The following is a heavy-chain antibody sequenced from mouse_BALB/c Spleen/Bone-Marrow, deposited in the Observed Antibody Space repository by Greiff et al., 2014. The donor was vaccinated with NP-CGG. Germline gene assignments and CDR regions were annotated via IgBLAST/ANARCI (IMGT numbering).Heavy chain of an antibody. CDR3: ARDRGVQGYAMDY. Sequence: EVQGVESGGGLVKPGGSLKLSCAASGFTFSDFYMYWVRQTPEKRLEWVATISYGGSYIYYPDSVKGLFTISRDDAKNNLYLQMSSLKSEDTAMYYCARDRGVQGYAMDYWGQGTSVTVSS. CDR2: ISYGGSYI. CDR1: GFTFSDFY. J-gene: IGHJ4*01. V-gene: IGHV5-4*02. D-gene: IGHD2-14*01.